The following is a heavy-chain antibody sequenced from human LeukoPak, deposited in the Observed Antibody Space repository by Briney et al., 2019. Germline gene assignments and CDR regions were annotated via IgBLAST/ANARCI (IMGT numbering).Heavy chain of an antibody. D-gene: IGHD3-22*01. J-gene: IGHJ4*02. V-gene: IGHV3-9*01. CDR2: ISWNSGSI. CDR3: AKRQTPHYYDSSGFDY. Sequence: GRSLRLSCAASGLTFDDYAMHWVREAPGKGVEGVSGISWNSGSIGYADSLRGRFTISRDNAKNSLYLQMNSLRAEDTALYDCAKRQTPHYYDSSGFDYWGQGTLVTVSS. CDR1: GLTFDDYA.